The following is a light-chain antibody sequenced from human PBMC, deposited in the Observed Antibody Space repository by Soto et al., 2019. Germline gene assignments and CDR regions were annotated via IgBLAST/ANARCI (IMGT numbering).Light chain of an antibody. CDR1: QSVSSN. CDR2: GAS. V-gene: IGKV3-20*01. CDR3: QHYGSSPIT. J-gene: IGKJ5*01. Sequence: SPATVSVCKRERATLRRMASQSVSSNLAWYQQKPGQAPRLLISGASSRATGIPDRFSGSVSATDFTVTIRRLEPEDCALYYCQHYGSSPITFAQGTRLEI.